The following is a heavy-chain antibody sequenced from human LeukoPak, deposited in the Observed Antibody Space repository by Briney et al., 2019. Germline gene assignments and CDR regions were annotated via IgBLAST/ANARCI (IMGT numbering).Heavy chain of an antibody. Sequence: PGGSLRLSCAASGFTFSSYAMHWVRQAPGKGLEWVAVISYDGSNKYYAGSVKGRFTISRDNSKNTLYLEMNSLRAEDTAVYYCARDLGYGSGSWVYWGQGTLVTVSS. J-gene: IGHJ4*02. CDR2: ISYDGSNK. D-gene: IGHD3-10*01. CDR1: GFTFSSYA. V-gene: IGHV3-30-3*01. CDR3: ARDLGYGSGSWVY.